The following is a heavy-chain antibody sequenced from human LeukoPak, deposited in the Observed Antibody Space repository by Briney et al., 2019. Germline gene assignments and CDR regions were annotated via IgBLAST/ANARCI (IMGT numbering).Heavy chain of an antibody. J-gene: IGHJ4*02. V-gene: IGHV3-30-3*01. Sequence: PGGSLRLSCAASGFTFSSYAMHWVRQAPGKGLEWVAVISYDGSNKYYADSVKGRFTISRDNSKNTLYLQMNSLRAEDTAVYYCARTGPQGSGWSLIDYWGQGTLVTVSS. CDR1: GFTFSSYA. CDR3: ARTGPQGSGWSLIDY. CDR2: ISYDGSNK. D-gene: IGHD6-19*01.